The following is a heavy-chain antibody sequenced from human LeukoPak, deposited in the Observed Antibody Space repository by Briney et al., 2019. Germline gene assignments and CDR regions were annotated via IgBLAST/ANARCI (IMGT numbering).Heavy chain of an antibody. J-gene: IGHJ6*04. D-gene: IGHD3-10*01. CDR3: ARSPRGLLWFGESINRYYYYGMDV. Sequence: PETLSLTCAVYGGSFSGYYWSWIRQPPGKGLEWIGEINHSGSTNYNPSLKSRVTISVDTSKNQFSLKLSSVTAADTAVYYCARSPRGLLWFGESINRYYYYGMDVWGKGTTVTVSS. CDR1: GGSFSGYY. V-gene: IGHV4-34*01. CDR2: INHSGST.